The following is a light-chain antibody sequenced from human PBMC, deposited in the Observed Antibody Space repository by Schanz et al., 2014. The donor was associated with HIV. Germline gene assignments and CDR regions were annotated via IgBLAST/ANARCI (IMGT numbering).Light chain of an antibody. J-gene: IGLJ3*02. CDR2: LEGSGSY. V-gene: IGLV4-60*03. CDR3: ETWDSNVWV. Sequence: VLTQSSSASASLGSSVKLTCTLSSGHSSYIIAWHQQQPGKAPRYLMKLEGSGSYNKGSGVPDRFSGSSSGADRYLTISNLQSEDEADYYCETWDSNVWVFGGGTKLTVL. CDR1: SGHSSYI.